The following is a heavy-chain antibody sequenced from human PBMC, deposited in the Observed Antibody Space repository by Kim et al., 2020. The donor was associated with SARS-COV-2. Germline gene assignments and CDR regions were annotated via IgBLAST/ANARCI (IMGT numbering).Heavy chain of an antibody. Sequence: ASVKVSCKASGYTFTSYGISWVRQAPGQGLEWMGWISAYNGNTNYAQKLQGRVTMTTDTSTSTAYMELRSLRSDDTAVYYCARDGYYDSSGYYYGIDYWGQGTLVTVSS. CDR3: ARDGYYDSSGYYYGIDY. D-gene: IGHD3-22*01. J-gene: IGHJ4*02. CDR1: GYTFTSYG. V-gene: IGHV1-18*01. CDR2: ISAYNGNT.